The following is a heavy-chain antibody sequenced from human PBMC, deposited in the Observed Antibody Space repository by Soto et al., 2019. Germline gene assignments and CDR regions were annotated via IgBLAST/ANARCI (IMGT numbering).Heavy chain of an antibody. V-gene: IGHV4-31*03. CDR3: AKLSCTSSTCYFPGWFDP. D-gene: IGHD2-2*01. CDR2: VYYSGSS. J-gene: IGHJ5*02. CDR1: GDCISGGASF. Sequence: TLSLTCTFSGDCISGGASFWSWIRQPPGKGLEWIANVYYSGSSYYNPSLKSRLTISVDTTKNQFSLQLKSMTAADTAVYYCAKLSCTSSTCYFPGWFDPWGQGTLVTAPQ.